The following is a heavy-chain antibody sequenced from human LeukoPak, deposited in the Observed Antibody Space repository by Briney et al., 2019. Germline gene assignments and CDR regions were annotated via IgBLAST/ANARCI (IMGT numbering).Heavy chain of an antibody. D-gene: IGHD2-2*01. CDR3: ARGSQRGAAANYYGMDV. V-gene: IGHV3-74*01. CDR1: GFTVSNNY. J-gene: IGHJ6*02. Sequence: GGSLRLSCAASGFTVSNNYMTWVRQAPGKGLEWVSRINSDRSSTTYADSVKGRFTISRDNAKNTLYLQMNSLRAEDTAVYHCARGSQRGAAANYYGMDVWGQGTTVTVSS. CDR2: INSDRSST.